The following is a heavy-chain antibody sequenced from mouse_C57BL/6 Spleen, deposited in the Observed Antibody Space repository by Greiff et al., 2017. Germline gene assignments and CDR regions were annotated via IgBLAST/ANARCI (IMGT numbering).Heavy chain of an antibody. CDR3: ARLGQLRLRFDY. D-gene: IGHD3-2*02. Sequence: QVQLQQSGAELVRPGTSVKVSCKASGYAFTNYLIEWVKQRPGQGLEWIGVINPGSGGTNYNEKFKGKATLTADKSSSTAYMQLSSLTSEDSAVYFCARLGQLRLRFDYWGQGTTLTVSS. V-gene: IGHV1-54*01. CDR2: INPGSGGT. CDR1: GYAFTNYL. J-gene: IGHJ2*01.